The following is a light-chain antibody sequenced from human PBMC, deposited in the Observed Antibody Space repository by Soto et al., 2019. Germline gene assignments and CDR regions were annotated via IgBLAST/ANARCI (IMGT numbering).Light chain of an antibody. CDR3: QQYNGYSGT. CDR2: QAS. CDR1: QSISSW. V-gene: IGKV1-5*03. Sequence: DIQMTQSPSTLSASVGDRVTITCPASQSISSWLAWFQQKPGKAPKLLIYQASTLQSGVPSRFSGSGSGTEFTLAISSLQPDDFATYYCQQYNGYSGTFGQGTKVRI. J-gene: IGKJ1*01.